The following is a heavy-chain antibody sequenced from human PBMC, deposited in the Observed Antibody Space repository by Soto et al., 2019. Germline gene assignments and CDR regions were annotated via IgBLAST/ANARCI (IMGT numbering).Heavy chain of an antibody. CDR2: INHSGST. J-gene: IGHJ2*01. V-gene: IGHV4-34*01. Sequence: QVQLQQWGAGLLKPSETLSLTCAVYGGSFSGYYWSWIRQPPGKGLEWIGEINHSGSTNYNPSLKRRVTISVDTSKNQFSLKLSSVTAADTAVYYCARGRAVAGIGVNDWYFDLWGRGTLVTVSS. CDR1: GGSFSGYY. CDR3: ARGRAVAGIGVNDWYFDL. D-gene: IGHD6-19*01.